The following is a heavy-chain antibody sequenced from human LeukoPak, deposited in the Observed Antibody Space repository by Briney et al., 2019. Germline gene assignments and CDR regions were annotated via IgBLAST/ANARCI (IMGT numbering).Heavy chain of an antibody. Sequence: GGSLRLSCTASGLTFGEYAMSWVRQAPGKGLEWVGVIRSKAYGGTTEYAASVKGRFTISSDDSKSIAYLQMNSLKSEDTAVYHCLYYYDSSGYYLPDHWGQGTLVTVSS. CDR2: IRSKAYGGTT. V-gene: IGHV3-49*04. D-gene: IGHD3-22*01. CDR3: LYYYDSSGYYLPDH. J-gene: IGHJ4*02. CDR1: GLTFGEYA.